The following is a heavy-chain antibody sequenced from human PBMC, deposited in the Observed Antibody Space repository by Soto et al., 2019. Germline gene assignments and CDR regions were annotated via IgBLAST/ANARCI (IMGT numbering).Heavy chain of an antibody. CDR3: ARRLDDTVDTFFKGFDP. J-gene: IGHJ5*02. D-gene: IGHD3-22*01. CDR1: GGSINTGGYY. CDR2: IFYTGTA. V-gene: IGHV4-31*03. Sequence: QVQLQESGPGLVKPSQTLSLTCTVSGGSINTGGYYWGWIRQFPGEGLEWIGHIFYTGTAFYNPSLKSRAAISIDASANQFFLQMTSVTAADTAMYYCARRLDDTVDTFFKGFDPWGQGILVTVSS.